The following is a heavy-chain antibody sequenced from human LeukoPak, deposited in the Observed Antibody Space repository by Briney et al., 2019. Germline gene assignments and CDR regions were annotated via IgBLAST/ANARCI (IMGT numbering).Heavy chain of an antibody. V-gene: IGHV3-23*01. D-gene: IGHD2-2*01. CDR3: AKDRGAYCSSTSCSLYFDS. J-gene: IGHJ4*02. CDR1: GFTFSSYA. Sequence: PGGSLRLSCAASGFTFSSYAMSWVRQAPGKGLEWVSAISGSGGSTYYADSVKGRFTISRDNSKNTLYLQMNSLRAEDTAVYYCAKDRGAYCSSTSCSLYFDSWGQGTLVTVSS. CDR2: ISGSGGST.